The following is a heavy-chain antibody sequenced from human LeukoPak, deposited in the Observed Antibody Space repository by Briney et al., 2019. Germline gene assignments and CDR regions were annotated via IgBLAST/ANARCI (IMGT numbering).Heavy chain of an antibody. CDR2: IDQGGSEK. D-gene: IGHD2-21*02. J-gene: IGHJ4*02. CDR3: ARMGAYCGGDCYSGWRADFDY. V-gene: IGHV3-7*01. Sequence: QPGGSLRLSCAASGFTFSSHWMSWVRQAPGKGLEWVASIDQGGSEKYSVESVKGRFTISRDNPKNSLFLQMNSLRAEDTAVYYCARMGAYCGGDCYSGWRADFDYWGQGTLVTVSS. CDR1: GFTFSSHW.